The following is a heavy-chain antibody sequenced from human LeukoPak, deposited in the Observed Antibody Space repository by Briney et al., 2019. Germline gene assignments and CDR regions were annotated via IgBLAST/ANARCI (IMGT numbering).Heavy chain of an antibody. Sequence: GGSLRLSCAASGFTVSSNYMSWVPQAPGKGLEWVSVIYSGGSTYYADSVKGRFTTSRDNSKNTLYLQMNSLRAGDTAVYYCARWGGYSYGYDYWGQGTLVTVSS. J-gene: IGHJ4*02. V-gene: IGHV3-53*01. CDR2: IYSGGST. CDR3: ARWGGYSYGYDY. D-gene: IGHD5-18*01. CDR1: GFTVSSNY.